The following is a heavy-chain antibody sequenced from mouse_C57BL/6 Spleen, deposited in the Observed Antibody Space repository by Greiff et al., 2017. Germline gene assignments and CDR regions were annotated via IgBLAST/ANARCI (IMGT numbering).Heavy chain of an antibody. J-gene: IGHJ2*01. CDR3: AREDYYGSSSFDY. CDR2: INPNNGGT. Sequence: EVQLQQSGPELVKPGASVKISCKASGYTFTDYYMNWVKQSNGKSLEWIGDINPNNGGTSYNLKFKGKATLTVDKSTSTAYMELRSLTSEDSAVYYCAREDYYGSSSFDYWGQCTTLTVSS. D-gene: IGHD1-1*01. V-gene: IGHV1-26*01. CDR1: GYTFTDYY.